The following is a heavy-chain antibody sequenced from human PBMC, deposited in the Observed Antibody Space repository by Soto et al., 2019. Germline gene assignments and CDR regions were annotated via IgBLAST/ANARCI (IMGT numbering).Heavy chain of an antibody. CDR3: ARPRGTTPAVWYFDL. J-gene: IGHJ2*01. Sequence: QVQLQESGPGLVKPSETLSLTCTVSGGSISSHYWSWIRQPPGKGLEWIGYVYHSGKTDSNPSLKSRVPISMDTSKNQISLSLTSVTAAVTAVYYCARPRGTTPAVWYFDLLGRGTLVTVSS. CDR2: VYHSGKT. CDR1: GGSISSHY. D-gene: IGHD1-1*01. V-gene: IGHV4-59*08.